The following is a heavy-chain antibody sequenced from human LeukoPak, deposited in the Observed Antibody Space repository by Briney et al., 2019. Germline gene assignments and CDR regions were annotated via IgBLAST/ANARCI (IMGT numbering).Heavy chain of an antibody. D-gene: IGHD6-19*01. CDR3: ARGGFGSGWYFNWFDP. CDR2: INHSGST. J-gene: IGHJ5*02. CDR1: GGSFSSYY. Sequence: SETPSLTCAVYGGSFSSYYWSWIRQPPGKGLEWIGEINHSGSTNYNPSLKSRVTISVDTSKDQFSLKLSSVTAADTAVYYCARGGFGSGWYFNWFDPWGQGTLVTVSS. V-gene: IGHV4-34*01.